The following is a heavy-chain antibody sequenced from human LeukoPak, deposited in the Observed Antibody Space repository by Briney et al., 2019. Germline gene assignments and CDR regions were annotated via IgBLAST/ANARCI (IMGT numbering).Heavy chain of an antibody. CDR1: GFTFSSYV. CDR3: AKWGPVAEGHFDY. D-gene: IGHD6-19*01. V-gene: IGHV3-23*01. Sequence: PGGSLRLSCAASGFTFSSYVMSWVRQAPGKGLEWVSGITASGDRTFYGDSVRGRFTMSRDNSKNTLYLQMNSLRAEDTAVYYCAKWGPVAEGHFDYWGQGTLVTVSS. CDR2: ITASGDRT. J-gene: IGHJ4*02.